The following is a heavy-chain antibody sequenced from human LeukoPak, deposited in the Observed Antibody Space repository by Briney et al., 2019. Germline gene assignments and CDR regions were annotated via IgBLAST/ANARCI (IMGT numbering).Heavy chain of an antibody. CDR2: ISGSGGST. J-gene: IGHJ4*02. Sequence: PGGSLRPSCAASGFTFSSYAMSWVRQAPGKGLEWVSVISGSGGSTYYADSVKGRFTISRDSSKNTLYLQMNSLRAEDTAVYYCAKAGYGSGSYLIDYWGQGTLVTVSS. CDR3: AKAGYGSGSYLIDY. CDR1: GFTFSSYA. V-gene: IGHV3-23*01. D-gene: IGHD3-10*01.